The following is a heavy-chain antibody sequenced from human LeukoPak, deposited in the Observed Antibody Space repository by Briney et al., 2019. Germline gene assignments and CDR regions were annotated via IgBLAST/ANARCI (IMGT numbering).Heavy chain of an antibody. Sequence: GGSLRLSCAASGFTVSSNYMSWVRQAPGKGLEWVAVIWYDGSNKYYADSVKGRFTISRDNSKNTLYLQMNSLRAEDTAVYYCARDANWGFDAFDIWGQGTMVTVSS. J-gene: IGHJ3*02. V-gene: IGHV3-33*08. CDR2: IWYDGSNK. CDR1: GFTVSSNY. D-gene: IGHD7-27*01. CDR3: ARDANWGFDAFDI.